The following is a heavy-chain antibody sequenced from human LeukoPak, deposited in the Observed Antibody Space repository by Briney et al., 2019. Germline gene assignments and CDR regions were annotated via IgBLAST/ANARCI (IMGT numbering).Heavy chain of an antibody. CDR2: INHSGST. Sequence: SETLSLTCAVYGGSFSGYYWSWIRQPPGKGLEWIGEINHSGSTNYNPSLKSRVTISVDTSKNQFSLKLSSVTAADTAVYYCARDLAAAGGMDVRGQGTTVTVSS. J-gene: IGHJ6*02. CDR3: ARDLAAAGGMDV. CDR1: GGSFSGYY. D-gene: IGHD6-13*01. V-gene: IGHV4-34*01.